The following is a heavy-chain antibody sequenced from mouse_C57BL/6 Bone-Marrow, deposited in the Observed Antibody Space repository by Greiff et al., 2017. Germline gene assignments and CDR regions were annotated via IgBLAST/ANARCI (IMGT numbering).Heavy chain of an antibody. CDR1: GYTFTSYW. Sequence: QVHVKQPGAELVKPGASVKLSCKASGYTFTSYWMQWVKQRPGQGLEWIGEIDPSDSYTNSNQKFKGKATLTVATSSSTACMQLSSLTSEDSAVYYCARSPYYYGSSWFAYWGPGTLVTVSA. CDR3: ARSPYYYGSSWFAY. CDR2: IDPSDSYT. V-gene: IGHV1-50*01. J-gene: IGHJ3*01. D-gene: IGHD1-1*01.